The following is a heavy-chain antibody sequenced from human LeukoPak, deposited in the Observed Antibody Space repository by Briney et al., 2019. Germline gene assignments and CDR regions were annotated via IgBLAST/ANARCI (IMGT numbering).Heavy chain of an antibody. V-gene: IGHV2-5*02. CDR2: VFGDDVK. D-gene: IGHD3-22*01. CDR3: AHRQTYDSSGYYLGGFNY. J-gene: IGHJ4*02. CDR1: GFSLTTSGVG. Sequence: SGPTLLKPTQTLTLTCTFSGFSLTTSGVGVGWIRQPPGKALEWLAFVFGDDVKRYSPSLKSRVTITRDTSKNQVVLTMTNMDPVDTATYYCAHRQTYDSSGYYLGGFNYWGQGTLVTVSS.